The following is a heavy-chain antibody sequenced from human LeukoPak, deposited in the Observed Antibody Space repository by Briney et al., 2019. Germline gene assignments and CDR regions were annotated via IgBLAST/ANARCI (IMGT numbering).Heavy chain of an antibody. CDR2: IYHSGST. CDR1: GVSISSSNSY. J-gene: IGHJ4*02. CDR3: ARDRDDGDCVFDY. Sequence: PSETLSLTCTVSGVSISSSNSYWGWIRQPPGKGLEWIGSIYHSGSTNYNPSLKSRVTISVDKSKNQFSLKLSSVTAADTAVYYCARDRDDGDCVFDYWGQGTLVAVSS. V-gene: IGHV4-39*07. D-gene: IGHD4-17*01.